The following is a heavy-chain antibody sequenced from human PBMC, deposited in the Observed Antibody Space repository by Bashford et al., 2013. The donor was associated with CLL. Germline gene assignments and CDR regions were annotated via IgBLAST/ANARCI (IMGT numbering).Heavy chain of an antibody. CDR2: TYYRSKWYN. D-gene: IGHD3-3*01. V-gene: IGHV6-1*01. CDR1: DSVSSNSAA. J-gene: IGHJ4*02. Sequence: DSVSSNSAAWNWIRQSPSRGLEWLGRTYYRSKWYNDYAVSVKSRITINPDTSKNQFSLQLNSVTPEDTAVYYCARDRYYDFWSGYYIFDYWGQGTLVTVSS. CDR3: ARDRYYDFWSGYYIFDY.